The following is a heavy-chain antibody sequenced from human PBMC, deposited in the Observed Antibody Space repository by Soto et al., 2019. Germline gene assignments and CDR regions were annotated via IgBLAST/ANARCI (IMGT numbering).Heavy chain of an antibody. CDR1: GFTFSTYS. V-gene: IGHV3-21*06. Sequence: LRLSCAASGFTFSTYSMNWVRQAPGKGLEWVSSISSSSTYIYYADSLKGRFTISRDNAKNSLYLQMNSLGAEDTAVYFCARDTDPAVVRGGNYYYYAMDVWGQGTTVTVSS. D-gene: IGHD2-2*01. CDR3: ARDTDPAVVRGGNYYYYAMDV. J-gene: IGHJ6*02. CDR2: ISSSSTYI.